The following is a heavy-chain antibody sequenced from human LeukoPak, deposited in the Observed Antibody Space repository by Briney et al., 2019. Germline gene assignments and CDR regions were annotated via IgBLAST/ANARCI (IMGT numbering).Heavy chain of an antibody. Sequence: SETLSLTCTVSGGSISSSSYYWGWIRQPPGKGLEWIGSIYYSGSTYYNPSLKSRVTISVDTSKNQFSLKLSSVTAADTAVYYCARRWEFLWFGDPRYYFDYWGQGTLVTVSS. D-gene: IGHD3-10*01. V-gene: IGHV4-39*07. CDR2: IYYSGST. J-gene: IGHJ4*02. CDR1: GGSISSSSYY. CDR3: ARRWEFLWFGDPRYYFDY.